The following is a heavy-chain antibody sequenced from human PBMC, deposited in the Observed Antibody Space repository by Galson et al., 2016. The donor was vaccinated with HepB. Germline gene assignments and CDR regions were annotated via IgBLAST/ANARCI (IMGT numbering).Heavy chain of an antibody. Sequence: SETLSLTCAVSGASINSSNWXXWVRXXPGXXXEWXXEIYHXGTXNXNPXXLSRFTMSIDNSKNHFSLNLNSVTAADTAVYYCARASVVPGARMVFDSWGQGILVTVSS. CDR2: IYHXGTX. D-gene: IGHD2-2*01. CDR3: ARASVVPGARMVFDS. V-gene: IGHV4-4*02. J-gene: IGHJ5*01. CDR1: GASINSSNW.